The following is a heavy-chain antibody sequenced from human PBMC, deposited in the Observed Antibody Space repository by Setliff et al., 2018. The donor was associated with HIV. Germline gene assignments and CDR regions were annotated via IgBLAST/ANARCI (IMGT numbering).Heavy chain of an antibody. CDR2: FIGSADTM. V-gene: IGHV3-23*01. D-gene: IGHD3-22*01. CDR3: ARDYNYIFDS. Sequence: GRSLRLSCVVSGFTLNTYAMSWVRQAPGKGLEWVAGFIGSADTMYYAESVMGRFTISRDNAKNSLYLEMNSLRAEDTAIYYCARDYNYIFDSWGQGVLVTVSS. J-gene: IGHJ4*02. CDR1: GFTLNTYA.